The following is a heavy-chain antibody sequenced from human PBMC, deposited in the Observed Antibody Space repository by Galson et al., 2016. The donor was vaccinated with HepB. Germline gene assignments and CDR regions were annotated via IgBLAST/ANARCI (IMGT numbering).Heavy chain of an antibody. V-gene: IGHV3-30*03. CDR1: GFTFSSHA. CDR2: ISYDGSNK. J-gene: IGHJ4*02. D-gene: IGHD1-1*01. Sequence: SLRLSCAASGFTFSSHAMHWVRQAPVKGLEWVAVISYDGSNKYCVDSVKGRFTISRDNSKNTLYVQMNSLRAGDSGVYYCASGPHWNHAYWGQGTLVTVSS. CDR3: ASGPHWNHAY.